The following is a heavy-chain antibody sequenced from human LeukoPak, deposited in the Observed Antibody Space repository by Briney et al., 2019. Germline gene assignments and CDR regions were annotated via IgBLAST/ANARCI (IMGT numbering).Heavy chain of an antibody. CDR3: ARGRELLRDAFDI. V-gene: IGHV3-21*01. Sequence: GESLRLSCAASGFTFNSYSMNWVRQAPGKGLEWVSSISSSSSYIYYADSVKGRFTISRDNAKNSLYLQMNSLRAEDTAVYYCARGRELLRDAFDIWGQGTMVTVSS. D-gene: IGHD1-26*01. CDR1: GFTFNSYS. J-gene: IGHJ3*02. CDR2: ISSSSSYI.